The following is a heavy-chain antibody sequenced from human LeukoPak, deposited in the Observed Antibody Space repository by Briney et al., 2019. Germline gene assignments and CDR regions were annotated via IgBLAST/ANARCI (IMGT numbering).Heavy chain of an antibody. Sequence: PSETLSLTCAVYGGSFSGYYWSWIRQPPGKGLEWIGEINHSGSTNYNPSLKSRVTISVDTSKNQFSLKLSSVTAADTAVYYCARKLIAARFPRFDPWGQGTLVTVSS. D-gene: IGHD6-6*01. CDR1: GGSFSGYY. V-gene: IGHV4-34*01. CDR2: INHSGST. J-gene: IGHJ5*02. CDR3: ARKLIAARFPRFDP.